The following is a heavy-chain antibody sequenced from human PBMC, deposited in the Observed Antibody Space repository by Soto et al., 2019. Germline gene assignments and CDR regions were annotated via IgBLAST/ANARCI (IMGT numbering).Heavy chain of an antibody. CDR2: TYYRSKWYN. CDR3: ARDGGDYYVSSGYYSGDSIGI. V-gene: IGHV6-1*01. J-gene: IGHJ3*02. D-gene: IGHD3-22*01. Sequence: QTLSLTCAISGDSVSTNSAAWNWIRQSPSRGLEWLGRTYYRSKWYNDYAVSVKSRITINPDTSKNQFSLQLNSVTPEDTAVDYCARDGGDYYVSSGYYSGDSIGIWCPGLIVTVS. CDR1: GDSVSTNSAA.